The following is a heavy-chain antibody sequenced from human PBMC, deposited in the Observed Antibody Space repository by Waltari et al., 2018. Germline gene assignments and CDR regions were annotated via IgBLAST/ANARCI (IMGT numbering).Heavy chain of an antibody. J-gene: IGHJ4*02. Sequence: QVQLQESGPGLVKPSETLSLTCAVPGYSISSGYYWGWIRQPPGKGLEWIGSIYHSGSTYYNPSLKSRVTISVDTSKNQFSLKLSSVTAADTAVYYCARVGDSSGYYLYFDYWGQGTLVTVSS. CDR3: ARVGDSSGYYLYFDY. D-gene: IGHD3-22*01. V-gene: IGHV4-38-2*01. CDR1: GYSISSGYY. CDR2: IYHSGST.